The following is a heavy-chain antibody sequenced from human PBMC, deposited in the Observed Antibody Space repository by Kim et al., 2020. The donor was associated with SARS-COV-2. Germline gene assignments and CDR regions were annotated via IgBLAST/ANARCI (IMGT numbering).Heavy chain of an antibody. D-gene: IGHD6-13*01. CDR3: AREVAAAGKYFQH. Sequence: YETESQGRGTMTRDTSTSTVYMGLSSLRSEDTAVYYCAREVAAAGKYFQHWGQGTLVTVSS. V-gene: IGHV1-46*01. J-gene: IGHJ1*01.